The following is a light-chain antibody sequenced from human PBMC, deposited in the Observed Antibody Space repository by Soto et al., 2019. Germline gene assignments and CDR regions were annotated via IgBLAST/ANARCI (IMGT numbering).Light chain of an antibody. CDR2: GAS. CDR3: QHYNNWLGT. Sequence: EIVMTQSPATLSVSRGERATLSCRANQAISSNLAWYQQKPGQAPRLRIYGASTRATGIPDRFSGSGSGTEFTLTISSLQSEDFAVYYCQHYNNWLGTFGGGTKVEIK. J-gene: IGKJ4*01. V-gene: IGKV3-15*01. CDR1: QAISSN.